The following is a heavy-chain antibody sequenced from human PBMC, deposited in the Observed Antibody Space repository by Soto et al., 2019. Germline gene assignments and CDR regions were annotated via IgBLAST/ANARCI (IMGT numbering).Heavy chain of an antibody. J-gene: IGHJ4*02. CDR1: GYTFTSYY. CDR3: ALDLPPVDY. CDR2: INASNGNT. Sequence: QVQLVQSGAEVKKPGASVKVSCKASGYTFTSYYINWVRQAPVQGLEWMGWINASNGNTNYAQKLQGRVTMTTDTAASTAYMELRSLRSDDSAVYYCALDLPPVDYWGQGTVVTVSS. V-gene: IGHV1-18*01.